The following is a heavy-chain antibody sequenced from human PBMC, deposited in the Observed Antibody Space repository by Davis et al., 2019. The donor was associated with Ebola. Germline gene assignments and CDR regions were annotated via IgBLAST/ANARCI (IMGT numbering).Heavy chain of an antibody. V-gene: IGHV3-30*02. Sequence: GESLKISCATFGFTFSDYGMHWVRQAPGKGLEWVAFIRYHGNAKYYSDSVKGRFTISRDNSNNRLHLQMNTLRGEDTAVYYCGTGRLDYWGQGTMVAVSS. CDR2: IRYHGNAK. CDR3: GTGRLDY. CDR1: GFTFSDYG. D-gene: IGHD1-1*01. J-gene: IGHJ4*02.